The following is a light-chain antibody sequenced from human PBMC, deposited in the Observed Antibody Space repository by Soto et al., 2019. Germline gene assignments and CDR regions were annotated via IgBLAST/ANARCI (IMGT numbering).Light chain of an antibody. V-gene: IGLV2-14*01. CDR2: DVN. CDR1: SSDVGAYNY. Sequence: QSALTQPASVSGSPGQSISISCTGTSSDVGAYNYVSWYQQHPAKAPKLVIFDVNNRPSGVSNRFSGSKSGNAASLTISGLQAEDEADYYCSAYTSTSTYVFGTGTKLTVL. CDR3: SAYTSTSTYV. J-gene: IGLJ1*01.